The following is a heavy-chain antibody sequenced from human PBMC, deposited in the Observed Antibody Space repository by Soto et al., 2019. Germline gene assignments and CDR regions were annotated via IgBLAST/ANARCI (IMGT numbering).Heavy chain of an antibody. Sequence: QVQLVESGGGVVQPGRSLRLSCAASGFTFSSYGMHWVRQAPGKGLEWVAVISYDGSNKYYADSVKGRFTISRDNSKNTLYLQMNSLRAEDTAVYYCAKGCTMQLVSLRAGALCYGMDVWGQGTTVTVSS. CDR2: ISYDGSNK. D-gene: IGHD6-13*01. V-gene: IGHV3-30*18. J-gene: IGHJ6*02. CDR1: GFTFSSYG. CDR3: AKGCTMQLVSLRAGALCYGMDV.